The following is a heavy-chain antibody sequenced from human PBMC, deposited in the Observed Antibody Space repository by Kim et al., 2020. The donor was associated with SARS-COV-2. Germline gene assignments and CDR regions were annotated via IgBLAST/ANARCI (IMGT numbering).Heavy chain of an antibody. J-gene: IGHJ6*01. CDR3: ARRFGAVNNPGRYFDYGRDV. V-gene: IGHV3-33*01. CDR2: IWYDGSHK. D-gene: IGHD3-10*01. CDR1: GFTFSSYG. Sequence: GGSLRLSCAASGFTFSSYGMPWIRQAPGKGLEWVSVIWYDGSHKYYADSVKGRFTISRDNSKNTLYLQMNSLRAEDTAVYYCARRFGAVNNPGRYFDYGRDVWVEGTTLTDSP.